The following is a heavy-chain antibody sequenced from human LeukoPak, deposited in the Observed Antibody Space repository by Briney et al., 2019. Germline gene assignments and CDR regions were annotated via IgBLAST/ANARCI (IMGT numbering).Heavy chain of an antibody. V-gene: IGHV4-59*08. CDR3: ARIIVVVPAAMPSLFDH. CDR1: GGSISGYS. J-gene: IGHJ4*02. CDR2: IYDSGST. Sequence: PSETLSLTCTVSGGSISGYSWSWIRQPPGKGLEWIGYIYDSGSTNYNPSLKSRVTISVDTSKNQFSLKLSSVTAADTAVYYCARIIVVVPAAMPSLFDHWGRETLVTVSS. D-gene: IGHD2-2*01.